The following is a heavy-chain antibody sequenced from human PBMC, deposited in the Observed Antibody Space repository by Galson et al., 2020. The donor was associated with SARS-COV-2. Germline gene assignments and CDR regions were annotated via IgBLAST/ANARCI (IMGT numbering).Heavy chain of an antibody. V-gene: IGHV3-23*01. CDR1: GFTFNTYA. D-gene: IGHD6-13*01. Sequence: GESLKISCAASGFTFNTYAMTWVRQAPGKGLEWVSGISNSGIGTYYADSVKGRFTVSRDNSKDTLFLQMNSLRAEDTAVYYCAKRLDETSSWYSGWWFDPWGQGTRVTVSS. CDR2: ISNSGIGT. CDR3: AKRLDETSSWYSGWWFDP. J-gene: IGHJ5*02.